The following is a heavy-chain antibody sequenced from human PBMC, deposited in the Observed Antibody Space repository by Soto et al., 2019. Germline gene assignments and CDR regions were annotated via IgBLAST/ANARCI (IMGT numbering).Heavy chain of an antibody. CDR2: ISYDGSNK. CDR3: AKDSHAYSSSFGWLDP. D-gene: IGHD6-13*01. Sequence: SLRLSCAYSVFTFRSYGMHWVRQAPGTGLEWVAVISYDGSNKYYADSVKGRFTISRDNSKNTLYLQMNSLRAEDTAVYYCAKDSHAYSSSFGWLDPWGQGTLVTVSS. J-gene: IGHJ5*02. V-gene: IGHV3-30*18. CDR1: VFTFRSYG.